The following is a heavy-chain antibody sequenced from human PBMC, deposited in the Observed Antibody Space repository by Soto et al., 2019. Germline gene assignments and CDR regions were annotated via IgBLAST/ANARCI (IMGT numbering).Heavy chain of an antibody. Sequence: PSETLSLTCTVSGGSISIYYWSWIRQPPGKGLEWIGYIYYSGRTNYNPSLKSRVTISVDTSKNQFSLKLSSVTPDDTAVYYCVRLIGNSWLDSWGQGTPVTVSS. J-gene: IGHJ5*01. V-gene: IGHV4-59*08. CDR1: GGSISIYY. CDR2: IYYSGRT. CDR3: VRLIGNSWLDS.